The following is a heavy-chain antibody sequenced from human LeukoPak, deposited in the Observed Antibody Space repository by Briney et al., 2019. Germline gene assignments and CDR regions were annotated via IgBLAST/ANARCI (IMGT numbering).Heavy chain of an antibody. Sequence: GGSLRLSCAASGFSFNRYSMNWVRQAPGKGLKWVAVIWYDGSNKYYADSVKGRFTISRDNSKNTLYLQMNSLRAEDTAVYYCARDAGRYFDWLGYWGQGTLVTVSS. J-gene: IGHJ4*02. V-gene: IGHV3-33*08. CDR1: GFSFNRYS. D-gene: IGHD3-9*01. CDR3: ARDAGRYFDWLGY. CDR2: IWYDGSNK.